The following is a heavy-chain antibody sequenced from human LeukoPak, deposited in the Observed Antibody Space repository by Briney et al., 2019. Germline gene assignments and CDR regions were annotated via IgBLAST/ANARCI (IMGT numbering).Heavy chain of an antibody. V-gene: IGHV3-7*05. Sequence: GGSLRLFFVGSGFTFSSHFQSWVRQAPGKGLEWVANIQDGSDKYYVDSVKGRFTISRDNAKNSLYLQMNSLRAEDTAVYYCARCFDIWGQGTMVTVSS. CDR2: IQDGSDK. CDR3: ARCFDI. CDR1: GFTFSSHF. J-gene: IGHJ3*02.